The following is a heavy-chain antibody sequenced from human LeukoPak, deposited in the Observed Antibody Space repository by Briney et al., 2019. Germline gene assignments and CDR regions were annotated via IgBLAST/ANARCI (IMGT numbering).Heavy chain of an antibody. CDR2: ISGSGGST. J-gene: IGHJ4*02. Sequence: GGSLRLSCAASGFTFSSYAMSWVRQAPGKGLEWVSAISGSGGSTYYADSVKGRFTISRDNSKNTLCLQMNSLRAEDTAVYYCAKDWGIRYCSSTSCYAGLDYWGQGTLVTVSS. CDR1: GFTFSSYA. CDR3: AKDWGIRYCSSTSCYAGLDY. V-gene: IGHV3-23*01. D-gene: IGHD2-2*01.